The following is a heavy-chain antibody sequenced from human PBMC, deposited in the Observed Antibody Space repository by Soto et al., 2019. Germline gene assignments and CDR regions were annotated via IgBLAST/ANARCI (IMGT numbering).Heavy chain of an antibody. D-gene: IGHD6-25*01. CDR2: MYYSGTT. V-gene: IGHV4-39*01. J-gene: IGHJ5*02. Sequence: SETLSLTCTVSGGSISSSDFYWGWLRQTPGKGLEFIGSMYYSGTTYYNPSLKSRVTISVDTSKNQFTLKLISVTAADTAVYYCAVVDSTGTGIDLWGGGAVVTVSS. CDR1: GGSISSSDFY. CDR3: AVVDSTGTGIDL.